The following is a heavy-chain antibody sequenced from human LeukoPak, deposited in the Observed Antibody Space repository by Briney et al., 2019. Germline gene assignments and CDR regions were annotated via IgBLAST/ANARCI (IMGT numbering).Heavy chain of an antibody. CDR1: GYIFTDYY. D-gene: IGHD2-15*01. CDR2: VNPSSGAT. CDR3: ARVDVDIVVVVAATDYYYYMDV. Sequence: GASVKVSCKASGYIFTDYYLHWVRQAPGQGLEWMGWVNPSSGATNYAQKLQGRVTMTTDTSTSTAYMELRSLRSDDTAVYYCARVDVDIVVVVAATDYYYYMDVWGKGTTVTVSS. J-gene: IGHJ6*03. V-gene: IGHV1-2*02.